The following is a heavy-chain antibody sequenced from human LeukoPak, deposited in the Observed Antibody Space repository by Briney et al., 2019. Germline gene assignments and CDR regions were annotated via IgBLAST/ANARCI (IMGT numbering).Heavy chain of an antibody. D-gene: IGHD6-13*01. Sequence: GGSLRLSCAASGFTFSSYGMHWVRQAPGKGPEWVAVIWYDGSNKYYADSVKGRFTISRDNSKNTLYLQMNSLRAEDTAVYYCARDRGSSWYNYYYYGMDVWGQGTTVTVSS. V-gene: IGHV3-33*01. CDR3: ARDRGSSWYNYYYYGMDV. J-gene: IGHJ6*02. CDR1: GFTFSSYG. CDR2: IWYDGSNK.